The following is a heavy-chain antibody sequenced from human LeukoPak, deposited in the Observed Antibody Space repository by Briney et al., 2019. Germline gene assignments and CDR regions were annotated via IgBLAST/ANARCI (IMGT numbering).Heavy chain of an antibody. J-gene: IGHJ4*02. CDR3: ARSPTSWYFDY. CDR2: IRYNGNNQ. CDR1: GFTFNKYG. D-gene: IGHD2-2*01. V-gene: IGHV3-30*02. Sequence: GSLRLSCAASGFTFNKYGMHWVRQAPGKGLEWVAFIRYNGNNQYYADSVKGRFTISRDNSKNTLYLQMNSLRPEDTSVYYCARSPTSWYFDYWGQGTLVTVSS.